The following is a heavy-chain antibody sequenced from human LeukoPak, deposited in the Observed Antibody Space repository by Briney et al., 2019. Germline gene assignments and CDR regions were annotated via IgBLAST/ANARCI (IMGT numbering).Heavy chain of an antibody. Sequence: PGGSLRLSCAASGFTFSSFSMNWVRQAPGKGLEWLSYISGSSSIVYYGDSVKGRFTISRDNAKNSLYLQMNSLRDEDTAVYYCARDPSVAATGWGRWFDHWGLGTLATVSS. CDR1: GFTFSSFS. CDR3: ARDPSVAATGWGRWFDH. J-gene: IGHJ5*02. V-gene: IGHV3-48*02. D-gene: IGHD6-13*01. CDR2: ISGSSSIV.